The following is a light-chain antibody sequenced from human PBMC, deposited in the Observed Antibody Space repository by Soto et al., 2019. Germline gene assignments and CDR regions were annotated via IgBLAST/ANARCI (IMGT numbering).Light chain of an antibody. V-gene: IGLV2-23*01. CDR1: STDVGAYNL. Sequence: QSALTQPASVSGSPGQSITISCTGTSTDVGAYNLVSWYQQHPGRVPKIIIYEDIKRPSGVSSRFSGSKSGNTASLTISGLQAEDEADYYCCSYAGSRTLVFGGGTKLTVL. J-gene: IGLJ2*01. CDR2: EDI. CDR3: CSYAGSRTLV.